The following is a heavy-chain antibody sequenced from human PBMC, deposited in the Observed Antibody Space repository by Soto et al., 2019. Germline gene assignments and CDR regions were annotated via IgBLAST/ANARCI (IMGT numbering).Heavy chain of an antibody. CDR2: ISYSGST. Sequence: SETLSLTCTVSGGSVSSGGYFWSWIRQHPGKGLEWIGYISYSGSTYYNPSLKSRITMSVDTSKNQFSLKVSSVTAADTAVYYCARGWIQLKYYFDYWGQGTLVTVSS. D-gene: IGHD5-18*01. V-gene: IGHV4-31*03. CDR3: ARGWIQLKYYFDY. J-gene: IGHJ4*02. CDR1: GGSVSSGGYF.